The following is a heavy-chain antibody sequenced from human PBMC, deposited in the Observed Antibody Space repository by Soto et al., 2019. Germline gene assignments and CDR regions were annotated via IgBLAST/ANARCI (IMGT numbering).Heavy chain of an antibody. Sequence: QVQLVQSGAEVKKPGASVKVSCKASGYTFTSYGISWVRQAPGQGLEWMGWISAYNGNTNYAQKLQGRVTMTTDTSTSTDYMELRSLRSDDTAVYYCARLTYYYGSGSYSPPSPRYYYYYYMDVWGKGTTVTVSS. D-gene: IGHD3-10*01. J-gene: IGHJ6*03. V-gene: IGHV1-18*01. CDR2: ISAYNGNT. CDR3: ARLTYYYGSGSYSPPSPRYYYYYYMDV. CDR1: GYTFTSYG.